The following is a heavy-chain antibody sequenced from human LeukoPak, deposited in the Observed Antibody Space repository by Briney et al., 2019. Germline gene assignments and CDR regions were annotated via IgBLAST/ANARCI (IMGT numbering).Heavy chain of an antibody. CDR3: AKDQYYEGSGSLFGG. V-gene: IGHV3-48*03. Sequence: PGGSLRLSCAASGFTFSSYEMNWVRQAPGKGLEWLSYISSSGGTIHYADSVKGRFTISRDNAKNSLYLQMNSLRAEDTAVYYCAKDQYYEGSGSLFGGWGQRTLVTVSS. CDR1: GFTFSSYE. CDR2: ISSSGGTI. J-gene: IGHJ4*02. D-gene: IGHD3-22*01.